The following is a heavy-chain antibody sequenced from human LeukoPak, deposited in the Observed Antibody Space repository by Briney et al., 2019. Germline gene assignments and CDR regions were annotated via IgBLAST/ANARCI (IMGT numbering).Heavy chain of an antibody. CDR2: INPSGGST. CDR1: GYTFTNYY. CDR3: ARSYSSGWYHFFPDY. D-gene: IGHD6-19*01. V-gene: IGHV1-46*01. Sequence: ASVNVSCKASGYTFTNYYMHWVRQAPGQGLEWMAIINPSGGSTSYEQKFQGRVTMTRDTSTSTAYMELSSLRSEDTAVYYCARSYSSGWYHFFPDYWGQGTLVTVSS. J-gene: IGHJ4*02.